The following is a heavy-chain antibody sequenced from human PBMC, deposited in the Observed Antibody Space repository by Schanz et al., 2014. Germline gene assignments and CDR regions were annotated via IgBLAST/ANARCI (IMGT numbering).Heavy chain of an antibody. D-gene: IGHD2-15*01. J-gene: IGHJ6*02. CDR1: GFTFSSYA. CDR3: AKARRKSNCSGGRCFHYSYYGMDV. V-gene: IGHV3-23*01. Sequence: EVQLLDSGGGLVQPGGSLRLSCAASGFTFSSYAMSWVRQAPGKGLEWVSALSGSGGSTYYADSVKGRFTISRDNSKNILYLQMNSLRAEDTAVYYCAKARRKSNCSGGRCFHYSYYGMDVWSQGTTVTVSS. CDR2: LSGSGGST.